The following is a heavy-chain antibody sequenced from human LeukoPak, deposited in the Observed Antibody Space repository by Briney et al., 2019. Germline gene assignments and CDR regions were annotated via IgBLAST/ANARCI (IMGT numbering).Heavy chain of an antibody. Sequence: ASVKVSCKASGYTFTSYGISWVRQAPGQGLEWMGWISAYNGNTNYAQKLQGRVTMTTDTSTSTAYMELRSLRSDDTAVYYCATIFRVVEGHYYYYMDVWGKGTTVTVSS. CDR1: GYTFTSYG. J-gene: IGHJ6*03. D-gene: IGHD3-3*01. CDR2: ISAYNGNT. CDR3: ATIFRVVEGHYYYYMDV. V-gene: IGHV1-18*01.